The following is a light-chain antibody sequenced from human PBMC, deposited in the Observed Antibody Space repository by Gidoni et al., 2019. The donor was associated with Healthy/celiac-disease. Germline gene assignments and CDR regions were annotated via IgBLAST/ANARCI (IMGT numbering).Light chain of an antibody. CDR3: QQRSTWLT. Sequence: EIMLPQSPATLSLAPGERATLSCRARQSVSSYLAWYQQKPGQAPRLLFDDASNRATGIPARFSGSGSGTDFTLTISSLEPEDFAVYYCQQRSTWLTFGGGTKVEIK. J-gene: IGKJ4*01. CDR1: QSVSSY. CDR2: DAS. V-gene: IGKV3-11*01.